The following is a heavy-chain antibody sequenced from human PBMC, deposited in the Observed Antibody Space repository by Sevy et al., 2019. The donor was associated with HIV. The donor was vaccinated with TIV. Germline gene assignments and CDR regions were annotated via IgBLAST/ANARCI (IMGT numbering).Heavy chain of an antibody. CDR2: IYSDGRT. Sequence: GGSLRLSCVVSGFSVSSSYMSWVRQAPGKGLEWVSNIYSDGRTYYADSVRGRFTISRDTSKNTVYLEMKSLRAEDTAVYYCTRGDIVSREDNYYGMDVWGHGTTGT. CDR1: GFSVSSSY. J-gene: IGHJ6*02. D-gene: IGHD2-15*01. V-gene: IGHV3-53*01. CDR3: TRGDIVSREDNYYGMDV.